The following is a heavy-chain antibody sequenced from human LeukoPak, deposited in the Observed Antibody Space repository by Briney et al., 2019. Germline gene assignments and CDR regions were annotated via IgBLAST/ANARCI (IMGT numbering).Heavy chain of an antibody. V-gene: IGHV4-38-2*02. J-gene: IGHJ4*02. Sequence: PSETLSLTCTVSGYSISSGYYWGWIRQPPGKGLEWIGRIYTSGSTNYNPSLKSRVTMSVDTSKNQFSLKLSSVTAADTAVYYCARIVIAAQYYFDYWGQGTLVTVSS. CDR3: ARIVIAAQYYFDY. CDR2: IYTSGST. CDR1: GYSISSGYY. D-gene: IGHD2-2*01.